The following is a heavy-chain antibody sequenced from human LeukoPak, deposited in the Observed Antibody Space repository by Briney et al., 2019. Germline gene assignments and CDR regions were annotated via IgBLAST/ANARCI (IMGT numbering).Heavy chain of an antibody. V-gene: IGHV3-66*01. J-gene: IGHJ4*02. D-gene: IGHD3-22*01. Sequence: GGPLSLPCGAWGFTVSRNYMSGVRQAPGKGLEGLSVIYTGGSTYYADSVKGRVNISRDHSKNTLYLQMNSVRDEDTAVYYCTRDYYASSGPEFDYWGQGTLVTVSS. CDR3: TRDYYASSGPEFDY. CDR1: GFTVSRNY. CDR2: IYTGGST.